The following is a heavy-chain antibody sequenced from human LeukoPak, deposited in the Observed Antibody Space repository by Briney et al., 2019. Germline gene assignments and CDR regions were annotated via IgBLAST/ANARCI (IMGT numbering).Heavy chain of an antibody. D-gene: IGHD6-6*01. J-gene: IGHJ5*02. Sequence: PSETLSLTCTVSGGPISSSSYYWGWIRQPPGKGLEWIGCIYYSGSTYYNPSLKSRVPMSVDTSKSHFSLRLNSVTAADTAVYYCARQEYRPNWFDPWGQGTLVTVSS. V-gene: IGHV4-39*01. CDR3: ARQEYRPNWFDP. CDR1: GGPISSSSYY. CDR2: IYYSGST.